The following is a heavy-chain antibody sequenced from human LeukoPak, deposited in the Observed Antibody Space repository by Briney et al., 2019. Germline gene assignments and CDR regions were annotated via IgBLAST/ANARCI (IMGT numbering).Heavy chain of an antibody. V-gene: IGHV4-59*01. Sequence: SETLSLTCTVSGGSISSYYWSWIRQPPGKGLEWSGYIYYSGSTNYNPSLKSRVTISVDTSKNQFSLKLSSVTAADTAVYYCARGVGLSYYFDYWGQGTLVTVSS. D-gene: IGHD2-2*01. CDR3: ARGVGLSYYFDY. CDR2: IYYSGST. CDR1: GGSISSYY. J-gene: IGHJ4*02.